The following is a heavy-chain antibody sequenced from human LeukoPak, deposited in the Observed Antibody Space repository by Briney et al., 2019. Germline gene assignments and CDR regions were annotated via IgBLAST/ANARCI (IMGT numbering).Heavy chain of an antibody. V-gene: IGHV1-69*06. CDR2: IIPIFGTA. J-gene: IGHJ4*02. CDR3: ARDIGLVRGIIMAH. Sequence: SVKVSCKASGGTFSSYAISWVRQAPGQGLEWMGGIIPIFGTANYAQKFQGRVTITADKSTSTAYMELRSLKSDDTAVYYCARDIGLVRGIIMAHWGQGTQVTVSS. D-gene: IGHD3-10*01. CDR1: GGTFSSYA.